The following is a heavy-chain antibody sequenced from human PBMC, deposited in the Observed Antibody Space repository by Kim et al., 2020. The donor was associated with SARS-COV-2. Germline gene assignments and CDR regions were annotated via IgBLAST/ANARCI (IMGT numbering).Heavy chain of an antibody. D-gene: IGHD6-19*01. CDR3: AAVAGWNFGY. CDR2: IHHSGPT. Sequence: SETLSLTCSVSGASIRSSNWWHWVRQPPGKGLEWVGQIHHSGPTNYNPSLKSRVIMSTDPSKNQFSLTLNSVTAADTAIYYCAAVAGWNFGYWGQGIPVTVSS. CDR1: GASIRSSNW. V-gene: IGHV4-4*02. J-gene: IGHJ4*02.